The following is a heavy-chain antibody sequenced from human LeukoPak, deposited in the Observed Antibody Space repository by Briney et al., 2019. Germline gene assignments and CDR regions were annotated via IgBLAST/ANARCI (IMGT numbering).Heavy chain of an antibody. Sequence: GGSLRLSCVASGFIFSNYEMNWVSQAPGKGLEWLSYISSSGSTIYYADCVKGRFTISRDNAKKSLYLQMNSLRAEDTAVYFCARSDEITVADSYYYYAMDVWGKGTTVTVSS. V-gene: IGHV3-48*03. CDR1: GFIFSNYE. CDR2: ISSSGSTI. J-gene: IGHJ6*04. CDR3: ARSDEITVADSYYYYAMDV. D-gene: IGHD6-19*01.